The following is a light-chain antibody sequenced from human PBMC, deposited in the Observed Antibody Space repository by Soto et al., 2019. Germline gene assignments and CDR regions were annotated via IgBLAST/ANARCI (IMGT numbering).Light chain of an antibody. CDR2: RNN. V-gene: IGLV1-47*01. J-gene: IGLJ1*01. CDR1: SSNIGSNY. Sequence: QSVLTQPPSASGTPGQRVTISCSGSSSNIGSNYVYWYQQLPGTAPKLLIYRNNQRPSGVPDRFSGPKSGTSASLAISGLRSEDEADYYCAAWDDSLSGPQVFGTGTKVTVL. CDR3: AAWDDSLSGPQV.